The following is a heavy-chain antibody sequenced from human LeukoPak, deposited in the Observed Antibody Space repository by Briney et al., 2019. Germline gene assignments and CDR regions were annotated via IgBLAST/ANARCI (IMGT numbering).Heavy chain of an antibody. CDR2: ISAYNGNT. V-gene: IGHV1-18*01. D-gene: IGHD2-2*01. CDR1: GYTFTSYG. Sequence: ASVKVSCKASGYTFTSYGISWVRQAPGQGLEWMGWISAYNGNTNYAQKLQGRVTMTTDTSTSTAYMELRSLRSDDTAVYYCARVQGGYCSSTSCYGGFDYWGQGTLVTVSS. CDR3: ARVQGGYCSSTSCYGGFDY. J-gene: IGHJ4*02.